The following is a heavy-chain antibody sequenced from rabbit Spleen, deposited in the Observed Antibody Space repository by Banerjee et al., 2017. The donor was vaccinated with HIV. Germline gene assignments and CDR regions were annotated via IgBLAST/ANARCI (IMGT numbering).Heavy chain of an antibody. CDR3: ARDGYSAGSAYLGGL. CDR2: VDPGSGDT. J-gene: IGHJ3*01. D-gene: IGHD7-1*01. Sequence: QEQLEESGGGLVQPEGSLTLTCTASEFTYSAYWMCWVRQAPGKGLEWIGCVDPGSGDTHYASWAKGRFTISKISSTTVTLQLNSLTAADTATYFCARDGYSAGSAYLGGLWGQGTLVTVS. V-gene: IGHV1S45*01. CDR1: EFTYSAYW.